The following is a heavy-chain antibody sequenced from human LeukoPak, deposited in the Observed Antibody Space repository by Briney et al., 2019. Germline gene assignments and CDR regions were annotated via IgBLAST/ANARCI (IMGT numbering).Heavy chain of an antibody. CDR1: GFTFSSYW. J-gene: IGHJ4*02. V-gene: IGHV3-7*01. CDR2: INQDGREK. CDR3: AKGRDYGDF. Sequence: PGGSLTLSCTVSGFTFSSYWMTWVRQVPGKGLQWVANINQDGREKYYMDSMKGRLNISRDNTENSVLLQLTSLRPEDTGIYFCAKGRDYGDFWGQGTLVAVSS.